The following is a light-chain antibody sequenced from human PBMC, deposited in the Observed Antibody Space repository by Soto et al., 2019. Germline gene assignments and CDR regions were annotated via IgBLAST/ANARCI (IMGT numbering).Light chain of an antibody. CDR2: AAS. V-gene: IGKV1-39*01. CDR3: QQSYDSLSIT. J-gene: IGKJ5*01. CDR1: QTISIY. Sequence: DIQITQSPSSLSASVGDRVTITCRTSQTISIYLNWYQQKPGKAPKLLIYAASNLQSGVPSRFSGSGSGTDFTLTISGLQHEDYATYYCQQSYDSLSITFGQGTRLEIK.